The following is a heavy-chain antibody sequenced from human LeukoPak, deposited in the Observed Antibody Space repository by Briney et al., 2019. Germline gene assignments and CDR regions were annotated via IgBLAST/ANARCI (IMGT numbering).Heavy chain of an antibody. V-gene: IGHV1-8*01. CDR1: EYIFTNFD. J-gene: IGHJ4*02. CDR2: MNTDSGKT. D-gene: IGHD3-16*01. Sequence: ASVKVSCTAPEYIFTNFDIHWVRQATGQGLEWMGWMNTDSGKTGYAQKFQGRVTMTRNTSTNTAYMEVSSLRSGETAVYYCASDGRGRAFDYWGQGSRVTVSS. CDR3: ASDGRGRAFDY.